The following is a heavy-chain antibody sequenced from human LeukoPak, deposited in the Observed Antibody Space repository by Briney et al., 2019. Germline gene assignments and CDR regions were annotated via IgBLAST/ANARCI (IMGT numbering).Heavy chain of an antibody. Sequence: GGSLRLSCGVSGFTFSDYLMSWVRQAPGKGLEWVANIKQDESEKYYVDSVKGRFSISRDNARNSLYLQINSLRAEDTAVYHCARGNDYGDHVGIYFDSWGQGTLVTVSS. V-gene: IGHV3-7*03. J-gene: IGHJ4*02. D-gene: IGHD4-17*01. CDR1: GFTFSDYL. CDR2: IKQDESEK. CDR3: ARGNDYGDHVGIYFDS.